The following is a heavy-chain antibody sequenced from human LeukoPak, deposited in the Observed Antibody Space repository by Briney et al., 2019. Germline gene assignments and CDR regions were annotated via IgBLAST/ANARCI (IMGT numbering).Heavy chain of an antibody. CDR2: ISYDGSNK. Sequence: GGSLRLSCAASGFTFSSYGMHWVRQAPGKGLGWVAVISYDGSNKYYADSVKGRFTISRDNSKNTLYLQMNSLRAEDTAVYYCAKEGGYSYGLYGMDVWGQGTTVTVSS. V-gene: IGHV3-30*18. J-gene: IGHJ6*02. D-gene: IGHD5-18*01. CDR1: GFTFSSYG. CDR3: AKEGGYSYGLYGMDV.